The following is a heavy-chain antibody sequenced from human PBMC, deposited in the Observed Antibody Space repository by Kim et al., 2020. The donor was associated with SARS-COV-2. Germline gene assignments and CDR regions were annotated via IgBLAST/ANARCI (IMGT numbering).Heavy chain of an antibody. J-gene: IGHJ6*02. CDR2: ISSSSSYT. CDR3: ARDGTTVVTPGARYYYGMEV. CDR1: GFTFSDYY. V-gene: IGHV3-11*06. D-gene: IGHD1-7*01. Sequence: GGSLRLSCAASGFTFSDYYMSWIRQAPGKGLEWVSYISSSSSYTNYADSVKGRFTISRDNAKNSLYLQMNSLRAEDTAVYYCARDGTTVVTPGARYYYGMEVWGQGTTVTVSS.